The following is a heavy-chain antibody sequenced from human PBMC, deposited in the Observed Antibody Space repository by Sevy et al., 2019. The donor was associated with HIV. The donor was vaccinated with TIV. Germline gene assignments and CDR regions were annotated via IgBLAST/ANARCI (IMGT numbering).Heavy chain of an antibody. Sequence: GGSLRLSCAASGFTFSNAWMSWVRQAPGKGLEWVGRIKSKTDGGTTDYAAPVKGRFTISRDDSKNTLYLQMNSLKTEDTAVYYCTTDTYGSGDFDYWGQRTLVTVSS. J-gene: IGHJ4*02. V-gene: IGHV3-15*01. CDR1: GFTFSNAW. D-gene: IGHD3-10*01. CDR3: TTDTYGSGDFDY. CDR2: IKSKTDGGTT.